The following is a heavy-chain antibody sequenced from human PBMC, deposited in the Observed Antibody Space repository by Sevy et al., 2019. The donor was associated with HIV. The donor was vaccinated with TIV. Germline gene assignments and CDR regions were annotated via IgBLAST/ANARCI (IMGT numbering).Heavy chain of an antibody. Sequence: ASVKVSCKVSGYTLTKLSMHWVRQAPGKGLEWMGSFDPEDGETLYAQKLQGRVIMTEDTSTDTAYMEVNSLRSEDTAVYYCATTKDYYENSGCPFHYWGQGTLVTVSS. V-gene: IGHV1-24*01. CDR3: ATTKDYYENSGCPFHY. CDR2: FDPEDGET. J-gene: IGHJ4*02. CDR1: GYTLTKLS. D-gene: IGHD3-22*01.